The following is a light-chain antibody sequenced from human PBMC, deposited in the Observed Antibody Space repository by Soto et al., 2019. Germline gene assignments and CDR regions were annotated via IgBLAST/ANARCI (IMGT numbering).Light chain of an antibody. CDR2: LEGSGSY. V-gene: IGLV4-60*02. J-gene: IGLJ3*02. CDR3: ETWDSNTRV. Sequence: QSVLTQSSSASASLGSSVKLTCTLSSAHSSYIIAWHHQQPGKAPRYLMKLEGSGSYNKGSGVPDRFSGSSSGADRYLTISNLQFEDEADYYCETWDSNTRVFGGGTQLTVL. CDR1: SAHSSYI.